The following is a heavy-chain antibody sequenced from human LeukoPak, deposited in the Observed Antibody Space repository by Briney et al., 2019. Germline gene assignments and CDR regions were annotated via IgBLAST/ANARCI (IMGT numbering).Heavy chain of an antibody. Sequence: PGGSLRLSCAASGFTFSSYAMTWVRQAPGKGLEWVSAISGSGSSTSYADSVKGRFTISRDNSKNTQYLQMNSLRAEDTAVYYCARDPGDSFYYFDYWGQGTLVTVSS. CDR1: GFTFSSYA. CDR3: ARDPGDSFYYFDY. V-gene: IGHV3-23*01. D-gene: IGHD5-18*01. CDR2: ISGSGSST. J-gene: IGHJ4*02.